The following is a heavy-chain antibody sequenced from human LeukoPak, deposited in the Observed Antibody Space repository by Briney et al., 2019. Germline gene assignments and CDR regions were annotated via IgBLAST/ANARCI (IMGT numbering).Heavy chain of an antibody. J-gene: IGHJ3*01. Sequence: PSETLSLTCTVSGASISSFYWTWIRQPPGKGLEWIGYVHYTGSTNYNPSLKSRVSITVDTSRNEFSLKLSSMTAADTAVYYCARHQWVPAFDVWGHGTMVTVSS. CDR2: VHYTGST. CDR1: GASISSFY. CDR3: ARHQWVPAFDV. D-gene: IGHD1-26*01. V-gene: IGHV4-59*08.